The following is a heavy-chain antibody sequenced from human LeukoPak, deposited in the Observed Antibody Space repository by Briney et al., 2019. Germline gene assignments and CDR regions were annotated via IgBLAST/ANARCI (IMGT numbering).Heavy chain of an antibody. Sequence: AASVKVSCKASGGTFSSYAISWVRQAPGQRLEWMGWINAGNGNTKYSQKFQGRVTITRDTSASTAYMELSSLRSEDTAVYYCARDYPSWTVWFDPWGQGTLVTVSS. D-gene: IGHD2-15*01. CDR1: GGTFSSYA. CDR2: INAGNGNT. J-gene: IGHJ5*02. V-gene: IGHV1-3*01. CDR3: ARDYPSWTVWFDP.